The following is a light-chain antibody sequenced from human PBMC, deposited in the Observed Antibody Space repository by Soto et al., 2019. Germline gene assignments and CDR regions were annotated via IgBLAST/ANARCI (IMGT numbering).Light chain of an antibody. CDR3: QQYGSSSYT. Sequence: EIVLTQSPGTLSLFPGERATLSCRASQSVSSSYLAWYQQKPGQAPRLLIYGASSRATGIPDRFSGSGSGTDFTLTISRLEPEDSAVYYCQQYGSSSYTFGQGTKLEIK. V-gene: IGKV3-20*01. J-gene: IGKJ2*01. CDR1: QSVSSSY. CDR2: GAS.